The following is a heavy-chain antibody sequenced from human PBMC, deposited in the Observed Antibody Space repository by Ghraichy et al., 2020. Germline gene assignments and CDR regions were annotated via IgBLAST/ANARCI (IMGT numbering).Heavy chain of an antibody. CDR1: GFTFSSYG. J-gene: IGHJ4*02. CDR2: IRYDGSNK. D-gene: IGHD4-11*01. Sequence: GGSLRLSCAASGFTFSSYGMHWVRQAPGKGLEWVAFIRYDGSNKYYADSVKGRFTISRDNSKNTLYLQMNSLRAEDTAVYYCANLISHDYSNYALDYWGQGTLVTVSS. V-gene: IGHV3-30*02. CDR3: ANLISHDYSNYALDY.